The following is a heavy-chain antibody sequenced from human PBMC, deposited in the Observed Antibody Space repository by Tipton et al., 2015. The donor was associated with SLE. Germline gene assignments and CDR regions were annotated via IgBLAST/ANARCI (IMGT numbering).Heavy chain of an antibody. V-gene: IGHV4-39*02. D-gene: IGHD3-10*01. J-gene: IGHJ3*02. CDR3: ARDRAVLLGAFDI. CDR2: IYYSGST. Sequence: LRLSCTVSGGSISSMSYYWGWIRQPPGKGLEWIGSIYYSGSTYYNPSLKSRVTISVDTSKNQFSLKLSSVTAADTAVYYCARDRAVLLGAFDIWGQGTMVTVSS. CDR1: GGSISSMSYY.